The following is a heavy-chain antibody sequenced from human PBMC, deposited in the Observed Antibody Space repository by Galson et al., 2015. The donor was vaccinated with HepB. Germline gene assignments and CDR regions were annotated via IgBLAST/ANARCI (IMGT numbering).Heavy chain of an antibody. CDR3: ARDIGQWGAPDY. V-gene: IGHV3-33*01. D-gene: IGHD1-26*01. CDR1: GFTFSSYG. CDR2: IWYGGSNK. J-gene: IGHJ4*02. Sequence: SLRLSCAASGFTFSSYGMHWVRQAPGKGLEWEAVIWYGGSNKYYADSVKGRFTISRNNSKNTLYLQMNSLRAEDTAVYYCARDIGQWGAPDYCGQGTLVTVSS.